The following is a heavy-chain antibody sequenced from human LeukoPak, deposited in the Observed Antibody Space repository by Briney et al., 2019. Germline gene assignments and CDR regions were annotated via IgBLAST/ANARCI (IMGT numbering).Heavy chain of an antibody. CDR2: VSSSGYNT. J-gene: IGHJ4*02. D-gene: IGHD3-10*01. CDR1: GFTFSNYA. Sequence: GGSLRLSCATSGFTFSNYAMDWVRQAPGKGLEYVSGVSSSGYNTYYANSVKGRFTISRDNSKNTLYLQMGSLRAEDMAVYYCARDLYYGSGTSYNGLEYWGQGTLVTVSS. V-gene: IGHV3-64*01. CDR3: ARDLYYGSGTSYNGLEY.